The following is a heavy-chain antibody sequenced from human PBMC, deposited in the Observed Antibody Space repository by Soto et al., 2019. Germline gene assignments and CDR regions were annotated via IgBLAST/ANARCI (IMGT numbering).Heavy chain of an antibody. CDR1: GFTFNNYA. CDR2: ITGSGSVT. J-gene: IGHJ4*02. D-gene: IGHD6-13*01. CDR3: AKDIDDVSIAAAGRPYFDY. V-gene: IGHV3-23*01. Sequence: GGSLRLSCAAPGFTFNNYALNWVRQAPGRGLEWVSGITGSGSVTYYADSLKGRFTISRDNSKNTIFLQMNGLRAEDTAVYYCAKDIDDVSIAAAGRPYFDYWGQGTLVTVSS.